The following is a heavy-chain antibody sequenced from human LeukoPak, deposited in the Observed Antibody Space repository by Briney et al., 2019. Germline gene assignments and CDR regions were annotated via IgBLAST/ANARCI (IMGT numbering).Heavy chain of an antibody. D-gene: IGHD3-10*01. J-gene: IGHJ4*02. CDR1: GYTFTSYG. CDR2: ISAYNGNT. Sequence: ASVKVSCKASGYTFTSYGISWVRQAPGQGLEWMGWISAYNGNTNYAQKLQGRVTMTTDTSTSTAYMELRSLRFDDTAVYYCAREWFGELFLDYWGQGTLVTVSS. V-gene: IGHV1-18*01. CDR3: AREWFGELFLDY.